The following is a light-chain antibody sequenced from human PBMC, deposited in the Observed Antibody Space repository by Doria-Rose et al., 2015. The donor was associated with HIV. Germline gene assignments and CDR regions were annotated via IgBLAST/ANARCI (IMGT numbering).Light chain of an antibody. CDR1: QRVKSSY. Sequence: TQSPGTLSSSPGERATISCRASQRVKSSYLAWYQQKSGQAPRLLTYDASTRATGIPDRFSGSESGTDSTHTISRLEPEDVAVYYCQQYGASRGTFGQGTRLEIK. CDR3: QQYGASRGT. CDR2: DAS. J-gene: IGKJ5*01. V-gene: IGKV3-20*01.